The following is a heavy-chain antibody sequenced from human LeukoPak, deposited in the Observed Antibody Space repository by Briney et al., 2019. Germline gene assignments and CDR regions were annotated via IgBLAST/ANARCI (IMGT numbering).Heavy chain of an antibody. CDR1: GFTFSSYS. J-gene: IGHJ4*02. V-gene: IGHV3-48*01. D-gene: IGHD3-3*01. CDR3: ARPGKHDFWNTYYFDY. CDR2: ISSSSSTI. Sequence: GGSLRLSCSASGFTFSSYSMNWVRQAPGKGLEWVSYISSSSSTIYYADSVKGRFTISRDNAKNSLYLQMNSLRAEDTAVYYCARPGKHDFWNTYYFDYWGQGTLVTVSS.